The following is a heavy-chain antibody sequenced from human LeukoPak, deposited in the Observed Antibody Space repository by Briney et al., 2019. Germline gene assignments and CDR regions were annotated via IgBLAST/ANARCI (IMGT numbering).Heavy chain of an antibody. CDR3: ARGGGLDI. V-gene: IGHV3-7*05. CDR1: GFIFSSYW. J-gene: IGHJ3*02. CDR2: IKQDGSEK. Sequence: GSLRLSCAASGFIFSSYWMTWVRQAPGKGLEWVANIKQDGSEKYYVDSVKGRFTISRDNAKNSLYLQMNSLRAEDTAVYYCARGGGLDIWGQGTMVTVSS.